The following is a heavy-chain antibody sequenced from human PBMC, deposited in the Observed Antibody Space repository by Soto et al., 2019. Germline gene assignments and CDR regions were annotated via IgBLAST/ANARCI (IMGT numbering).Heavy chain of an antibody. V-gene: IGHV3-30*18. CDR1: GFTFSSYG. D-gene: IGHD5-12*01. CDR3: AKDQDMMAVYYYGMDV. CDR2: ISYDGSNK. J-gene: IGHJ6*02. Sequence: GGSLRLSCAASGFTFSSYGMHWVRQAPGKGLEWVAVISYDGSNKYYADSVKGRFTISRDNSKNTLYLQMNSLRAEDTAVYYCAKDQDMMAVYYYGMDVWGQGTTVTVSS.